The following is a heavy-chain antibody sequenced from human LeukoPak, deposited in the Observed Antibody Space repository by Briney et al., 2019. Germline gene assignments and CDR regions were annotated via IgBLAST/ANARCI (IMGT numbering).Heavy chain of an antibody. CDR1: GYTFTSYD. D-gene: IGHD3-22*01. J-gene: IGHJ5*02. Sequence: ASVKVSCKASGYTFTSYDINWVRQATGQGLEWMGWMNPNSGNTGYAQKFQGRVTITRNTSISTAYMELSSLRSEDTAVYYCARVGTMIHNWFDPWGQGTLVTVSS. CDR3: ARVGTMIHNWFDP. CDR2: MNPNSGNT. V-gene: IGHV1-8*03.